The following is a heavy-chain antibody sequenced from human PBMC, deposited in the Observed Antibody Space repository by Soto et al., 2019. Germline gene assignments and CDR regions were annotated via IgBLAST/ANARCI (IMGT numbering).Heavy chain of an antibody. Sequence: GASVKVSCKASGYTFTSYAMHWVRQAPGQRLEWMGWINAGNGNTKYSQKFQGRVTITRDTSASTAYMELSSLRSEDTAVYYCARDDAGYDILTDYWGQGTLVTVSS. CDR1: GYTFTSYA. V-gene: IGHV1-3*01. CDR2: INAGNGNT. D-gene: IGHD3-9*01. CDR3: ARDDAGYDILTDY. J-gene: IGHJ4*02.